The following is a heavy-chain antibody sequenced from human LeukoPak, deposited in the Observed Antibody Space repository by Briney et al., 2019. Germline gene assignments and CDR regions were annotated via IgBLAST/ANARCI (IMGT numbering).Heavy chain of an antibody. J-gene: IGHJ3*02. D-gene: IGHD2-2*03. V-gene: IGHV3-30*02. CDR3: EKDPPYHLDIVVVSAAKATKKGDDFDI. Sequence: GGSLSLSCAASGFTFSSYAMHWVRKAPGKGLGWVAFIRYDGSNKSYEDPVKGRFTISRDNSKNALYLQMNSLRAKDKAVYYCEKDPPYHLDIVVVSAAKATKKGDDFDIWGQGTMVTVSS. CDR2: IRYDGSNK. CDR1: GFTFSSYA.